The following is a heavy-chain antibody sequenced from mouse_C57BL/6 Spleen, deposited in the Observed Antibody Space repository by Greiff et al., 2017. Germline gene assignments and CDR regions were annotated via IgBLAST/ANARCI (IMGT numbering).Heavy chain of an antibody. V-gene: IGHV5-9-1*02. CDR2: ISSGGDYI. Sequence: EVHLVESGEGLVKPGGSLKLSCAASGFTFSSYAMSWVRQTPEKRLEWVAYISSGGDYIYYADTVKGRFTISRDNARNTLYLQMSSLKSEDTAMYYCTRDSRYDYGNAMDYWGQGTSVTVSS. CDR3: TRDSRYDYGNAMDY. D-gene: IGHD2-4*01. J-gene: IGHJ4*01. CDR1: GFTFSSYA.